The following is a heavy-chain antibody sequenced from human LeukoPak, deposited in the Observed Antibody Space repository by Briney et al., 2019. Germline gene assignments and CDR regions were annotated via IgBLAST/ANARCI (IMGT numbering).Heavy chain of an antibody. D-gene: IGHD6-19*01. V-gene: IGHV4-39*01. Sequence: SETLSVTCTVSGGSISSSSYYWGWIRQPPGKGLEWIGSIYYSGSTYYNPSLKSRVTISVDTSKNQFSLKLSSVTAADTAVYYCARKQWLVHYYFDYWGQGTLVTVSS. CDR3: ARKQWLVHYYFDY. J-gene: IGHJ4*02. CDR1: GGSISSSSYY. CDR2: IYYSGST.